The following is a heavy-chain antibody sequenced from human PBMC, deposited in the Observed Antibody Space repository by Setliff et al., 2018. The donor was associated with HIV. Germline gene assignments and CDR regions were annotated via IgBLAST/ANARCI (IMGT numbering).Heavy chain of an antibody. Sequence: SETLSLTCAVSGYSISRGHYWGWIRQPPGKGLEWNGSIYHSGTTYDNTSLKSRVTISVDTSKNQFYLKLTSVTPADTAVYYCARLSETAKASFDSWGQGALVTVSS. CDR2: IYHSGTT. J-gene: IGHJ4*02. V-gene: IGHV4-38-2*01. CDR3: ARLSETAKASFDS. CDR1: GYSISRGHY. D-gene: IGHD2-21*02.